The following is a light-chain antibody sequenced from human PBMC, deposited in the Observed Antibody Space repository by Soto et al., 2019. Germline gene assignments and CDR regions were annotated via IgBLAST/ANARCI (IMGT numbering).Light chain of an antibody. J-gene: IGKJ1*01. V-gene: IGKV3-15*01. CDR2: GAD. Sequence: DIVMTQSPDSLAVSLCERATLSCRASQSVSSNLAWYQQKPGQAPRLLIYGADTRATGIPVRFSGSGSGTEFTLTISSLQSEDFAVYYCQQYNNWPLWTCGQGTKVDIK. CDR3: QQYNNWPLWT. CDR1: QSVSSN.